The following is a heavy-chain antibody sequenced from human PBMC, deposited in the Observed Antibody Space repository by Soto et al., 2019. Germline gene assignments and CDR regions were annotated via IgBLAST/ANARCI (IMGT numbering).Heavy chain of an antibody. V-gene: IGHV4-59*01. J-gene: IGHJ4*02. CDR2: IYYSGST. D-gene: IGHD1-26*01. CDR1: GGSISSYY. Sequence: LSLTCTVSGGSISSYYWSWIRQPPGKGLEWIGYIYYSGSTNYNPSLKSRVTISVDTSKNQFSLKLSSVTAADTAVYYCARGGSGSYYLTTVDYFDYWGQGTLVTVSS. CDR3: ARGGSGSYYLTTVDYFDY.